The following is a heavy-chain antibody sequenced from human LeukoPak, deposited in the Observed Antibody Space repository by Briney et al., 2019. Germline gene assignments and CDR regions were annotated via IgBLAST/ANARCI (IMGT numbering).Heavy chain of an antibody. CDR2: IIPNFGTA. D-gene: IGHD2-21*02. Sequence: SVEVSCXASGGTFSSYAISWVRQALGQGLEWMARIIPNFGTANYAQKFQGRVTITTDESTSTAYMELSSLRSEDTAVYYCARDPTYCGGDCSQYYWGQGTLVTVSS. CDR1: GGTFSSYA. V-gene: IGHV1-69*05. J-gene: IGHJ4*02. CDR3: ARDPTYCGGDCSQYY.